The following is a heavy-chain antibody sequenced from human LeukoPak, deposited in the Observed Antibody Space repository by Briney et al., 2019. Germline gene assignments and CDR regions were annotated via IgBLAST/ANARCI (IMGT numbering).Heavy chain of an antibody. J-gene: IGHJ4*02. CDR1: GFTFSSYA. V-gene: IGHV3-30-3*01. D-gene: IGHD6-19*01. CDR3: ARDPATYSSGRWGGFDY. CDR2: IAYDGSRI. Sequence: PGRSLRLSCAASGFTFSSYAMHWVRQAPGKGLEWVAVIAYDGSRIYYADPVKGRFTISRDNSKNTVYLQMNSLRAEDTAVYYCARDPATYSSGRWGGFDYWGQGTLVTVSS.